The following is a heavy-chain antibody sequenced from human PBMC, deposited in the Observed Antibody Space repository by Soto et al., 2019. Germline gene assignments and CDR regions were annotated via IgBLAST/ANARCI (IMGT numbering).Heavy chain of an antibody. J-gene: IGHJ5*02. V-gene: IGHV1-18*01. CDR3: ARVGPRNWFDP. CDR1: GYDFNTFD. CDR2: ISAYNGNT. Sequence: GXSVKGSCEASGYDFNTFDIYWGRQATGHGLEWMGWISAYNGNTNYAQKLQGRVTMTTDTSTSTAYMELRSLRSDDTAVYYCARVGPRNWFDPWGQGTLVTVSS. D-gene: IGHD3-16*01.